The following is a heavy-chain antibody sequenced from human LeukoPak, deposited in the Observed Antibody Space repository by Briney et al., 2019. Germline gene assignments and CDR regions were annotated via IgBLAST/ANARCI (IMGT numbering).Heavy chain of an antibody. D-gene: IGHD2-15*01. CDR2: LDDSGNT. CDR3: ARRLRIGAAEWFDP. J-gene: IGHJ5*02. CDR1: SGSVRSNYYS. Sequence: PSETLSLTCSVSSGSVRSNYYSWAWIRQAPGKGLEWVGGLDDSGNTYYNPSPKSRLTMSVDTSKNHFSLNLKSVAAADASAYYCARRLRIGAAEWFDPWGQGIMVNVSS. V-gene: IGHV4-39*02.